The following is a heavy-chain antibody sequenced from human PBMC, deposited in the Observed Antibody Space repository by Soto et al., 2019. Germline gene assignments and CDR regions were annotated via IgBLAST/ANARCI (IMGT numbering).Heavy chain of an antibody. J-gene: IGHJ6*02. CDR1: GGSISSGDYY. CDR2: IYYSGST. D-gene: IGHD2-2*01. V-gene: IGHV4-30-4*01. Sequence: QVQLQESGPGLVKPSQTLSLTCTVSGGSISSGDYYWSWIRQPPGKGLEWIGYIYYSGSTYYNPSLKSRLTISVDTSKNQFSLKLSSVTAADTAVYYCAREIVLVPAAMDIYYYYGMDVWGQGTTVTVSS. CDR3: AREIVLVPAAMDIYYYYGMDV.